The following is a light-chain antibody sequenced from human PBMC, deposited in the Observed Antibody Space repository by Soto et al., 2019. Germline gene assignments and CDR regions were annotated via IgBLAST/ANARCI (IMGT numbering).Light chain of an antibody. J-gene: IGLJ2*01. V-gene: IGLV2-8*01. CDR2: DVS. CDR3: TSYASRNNLV. CDR1: SSDIGAYNY. Sequence: QSALTQPPSASGSPGQSVTISCTGTSSDIGAYNYGSWYQQHPGNATNLMIYDVSKRPSGVPDRSSASSSGNTASPTVSRLQDEDDTDHYCTSYASRNNLVFGGGTKLTVL.